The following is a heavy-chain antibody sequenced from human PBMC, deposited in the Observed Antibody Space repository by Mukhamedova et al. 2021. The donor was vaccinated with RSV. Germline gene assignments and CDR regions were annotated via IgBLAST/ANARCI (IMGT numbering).Heavy chain of an antibody. CDR3: AKGVAVAAEYFQH. CDR2: ISGSGGST. Sequence: VRQAPGKGLEWVSAISGSGGSTYYADSVKGRFTISRHNSKNTLYLQMNSLRAEDTAVYYCAKGVAVAAEYFQHWGQGTLVTVSS. V-gene: IGHV3-23*01. D-gene: IGHD6-19*01. J-gene: IGHJ1*01.